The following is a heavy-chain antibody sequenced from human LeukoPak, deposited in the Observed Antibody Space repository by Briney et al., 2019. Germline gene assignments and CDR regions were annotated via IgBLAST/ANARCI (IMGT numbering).Heavy chain of an antibody. V-gene: IGHV4-34*01. CDR3: ARCSYFAGLYRLEYFQH. Sequence: PSETLSLTCAVYGGSFSGYYWSWIRQPPGKGLEWIGEINHSGSTNYNPSLKSRVTISVDTSKNQFSLKLSSVTAADTAVYYCARCSYFAGLYRLEYFQHWGQGTLVTVSS. D-gene: IGHD3-9*01. CDR2: INHSGST. CDR1: GGSFSGYY. J-gene: IGHJ1*01.